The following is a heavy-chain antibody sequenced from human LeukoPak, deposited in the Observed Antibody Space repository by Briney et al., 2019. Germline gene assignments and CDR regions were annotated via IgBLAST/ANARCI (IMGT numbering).Heavy chain of an antibody. CDR3: ARGSRYSSSSRALDY. CDR1: GFTFSSYW. V-gene: IGHV3-74*01. J-gene: IGHJ4*02. Sequence: WGSLRLSCAASGFTFSSYWMHWVRQAPGKGLVWVSRINTDGSSTSYADSVKGRLTISRDNAKNTLYLQMNSLRAEDTAVYYCARGSRYSSSSRALDYWGQGTLVTVSS. D-gene: IGHD6-13*01. CDR2: INTDGSST.